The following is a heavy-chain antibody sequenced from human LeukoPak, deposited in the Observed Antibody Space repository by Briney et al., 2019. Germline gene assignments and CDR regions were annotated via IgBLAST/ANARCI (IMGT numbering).Heavy chain of an antibody. D-gene: IGHD4-17*01. CDR1: GFTFSSYG. CDR2: ISYDGSNK. Sequence: GGSLRLSCAASGFTFSSYGMHWVRQAPGKGLEWVAVISYDGSNKYYADSVKGRFTISRDNSKNTLYLQMNSLRAEDTAVYYCARGLRGGHDYGDYSDYWGQGTLVTVSS. J-gene: IGHJ4*02. CDR3: ARGLRGGHDYGDYSDY. V-gene: IGHV3-30*03.